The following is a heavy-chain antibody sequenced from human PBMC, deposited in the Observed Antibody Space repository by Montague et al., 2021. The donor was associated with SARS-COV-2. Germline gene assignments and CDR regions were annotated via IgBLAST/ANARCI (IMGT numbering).Heavy chain of an antibody. CDR2: VNQSGTT. J-gene: IGHJ3*02. CDR1: GASIGRSTYY. Sequence: SETLSLTCTVSGASIGRSTYYWGWIRQPPGRGLEWIGEVNQSGTTIYNPSVKSGVTISEDTSKNQFYLRLNPVTAADTAVYYCARGRRPVVVPGAGPAGRAFDIWGQGTMVTVSS. CDR3: ARGRRPVVVPGAGPAGRAFDI. V-gene: IGHV4-39*07. D-gene: IGHD2-2*01.